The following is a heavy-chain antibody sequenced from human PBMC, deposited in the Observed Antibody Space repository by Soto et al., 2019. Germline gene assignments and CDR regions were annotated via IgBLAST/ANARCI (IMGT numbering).Heavy chain of an antibody. Sequence: EVQLVESGGGLVQPGGSLRLSCAASGFTFSSYSMNWVRQAPGKGLEWVSYISSSSSTIYYADSVKCRFTISRDNAKNSLYMQMTNLRAEDTAVYYCARVARDCSSTSCSWYYYMDVWGKGTTVTVSS. CDR3: ARVARDCSSTSCSWYYYMDV. D-gene: IGHD2-2*01. CDR2: ISSSSSTI. V-gene: IGHV3-48*01. CDR1: GFTFSSYS. J-gene: IGHJ6*03.